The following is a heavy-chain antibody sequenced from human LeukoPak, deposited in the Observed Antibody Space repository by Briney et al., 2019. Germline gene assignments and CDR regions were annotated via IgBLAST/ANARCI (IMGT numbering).Heavy chain of an antibody. CDR1: GFTFSSYW. Sequence: GGSLRLSCAASGFTFSSYWMSWVRQAPGKGLEWVANIKQDGSEKYYVDSVKGRFTISRDNAKNSLYLQMSSLRAEDTAVYYCARGLYTSLDAFDIWGQGTMVTVSS. J-gene: IGHJ3*02. CDR3: ARGLYTSLDAFDI. CDR2: IKQDGSEK. D-gene: IGHD2-2*01. V-gene: IGHV3-7*04.